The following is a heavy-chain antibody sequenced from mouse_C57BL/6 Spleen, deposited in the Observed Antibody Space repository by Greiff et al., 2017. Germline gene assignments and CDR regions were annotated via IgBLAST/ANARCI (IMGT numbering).Heavy chain of an antibody. J-gene: IGHJ2*01. CDR3: ARRGLLSYYFDY. CDR1: GYTFTDCN. Sequence: VQLLQSGPELVKPGASVTIPCKASGYTFTDCNLACVKQSHGKSLQWIGDIKPNHGGTIYNQKLKSKVTLTVDKSSSTAYMELRSLTSEDTAVYYCARRGLLSYYFDYWGQGTTLTVSA. D-gene: IGHD2-1*01. V-gene: IGHV1-18*01. CDR2: IKPNHGGT.